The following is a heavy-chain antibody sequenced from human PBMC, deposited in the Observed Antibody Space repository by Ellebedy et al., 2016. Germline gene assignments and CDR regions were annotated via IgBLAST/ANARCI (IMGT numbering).Heavy chain of an antibody. CDR3: ARRKWDTSDWLFDY. J-gene: IGHJ4*02. Sequence: SETLSLXCTVSGYSISSGYYWGWIRQPPGKGLEWIGSIYHSGSTYYNPSLKSRVTISVDTSKNQFSLKLTSVTAADTAVYFCARRKWDTSDWLFDYWGQGTLVTVSS. D-gene: IGHD1-26*01. CDR1: GYSISSGYY. V-gene: IGHV4-38-2*02. CDR2: IYHSGST.